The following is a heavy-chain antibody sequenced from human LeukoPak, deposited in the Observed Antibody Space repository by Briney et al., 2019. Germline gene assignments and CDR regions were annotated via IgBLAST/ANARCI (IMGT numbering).Heavy chain of an antibody. Sequence: GGSLRLSCAASGFTFSNAWMSWVRQAPGKGLEWVGRIKSKTDGGTTDYAAPVKGRFTISRDNSKNTLYLQMNSLRAEDTAVYYCARDKTWLRLLGPPREYYYMDVWGKGTTVTVSS. CDR2: IKSKTDGGTT. CDR1: GFTFSNAW. CDR3: ARDKTWLRLLGPPREYYYMDV. D-gene: IGHD5-12*01. V-gene: IGHV3-15*01. J-gene: IGHJ6*03.